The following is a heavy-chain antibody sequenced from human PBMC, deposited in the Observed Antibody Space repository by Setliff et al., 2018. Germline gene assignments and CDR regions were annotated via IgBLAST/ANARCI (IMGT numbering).Heavy chain of an antibody. CDR3: AKDAYDSSGYGGHYFDY. D-gene: IGHD3-22*01. CDR1: GFRFSSSP. Sequence: PGGSLRLSCAASGFRFSSSPMHWVRQAPGKGLEWVAVIAYDGNSKYYADSVKGRFTISRDNSKNTLYLQMSSLRAEDSAIYYCAKDAYDSSGYGGHYFDYWGQGALVTVSS. J-gene: IGHJ4*02. V-gene: IGHV3-30*15. CDR2: IAYDGNSK.